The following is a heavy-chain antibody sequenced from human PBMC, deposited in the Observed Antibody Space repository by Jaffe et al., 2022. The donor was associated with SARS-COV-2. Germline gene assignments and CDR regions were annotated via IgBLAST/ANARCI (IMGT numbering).Heavy chain of an antibody. Sequence: QVQLVESGGGVVQPGRSLRLSCAASGFTFSSYAMHWVRQAPGKGLEWVAVISYDGSNKYYADSVKGRFTISRDNSKNTLYLQMNSLRAEDTAVYYCARALTVYWRTVGEAGYGMDVWGQGTTVTVSS. CDR2: ISYDGSNK. V-gene: IGHV3-30-3*01. J-gene: IGHJ6*02. CDR1: GFTFSSYA. D-gene: IGHD3-16*01. CDR3: ARALTVYWRTVGEAGYGMDV.